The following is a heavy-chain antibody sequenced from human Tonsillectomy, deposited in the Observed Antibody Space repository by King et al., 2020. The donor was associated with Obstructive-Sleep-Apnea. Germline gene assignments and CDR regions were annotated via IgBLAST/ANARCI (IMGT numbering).Heavy chain of an antibody. CDR3: ALVGYGSGRGDYYGMDV. V-gene: IGHV1-24*01. Sequence: QLVQSGAEVKKPGASVKVSCKVSGYTLTELSMHWVRQAPGKGLEWMGGFDPEDGETIHAQNFQGRVTMTEDTSTDTACMELSSLRSEDTAVYYCALVGYGSGRGDYYGMDVWGQGTTVTVSS. CDR2: FDPEDGET. J-gene: IGHJ6*02. D-gene: IGHD3-10*01. CDR1: GYTLTELS.